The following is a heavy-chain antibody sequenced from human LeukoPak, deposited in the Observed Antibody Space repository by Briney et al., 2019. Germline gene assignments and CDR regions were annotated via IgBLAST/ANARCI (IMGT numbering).Heavy chain of an antibody. V-gene: IGHV4-38-2*02. Sequence: PSETLSLTCTVSGYSISSGYYWGWIRQPPGKGLEWIGSIYHSGSTYYNPSLKSRVTILVDTSKNQFSLKLSSVTAADTAVYYCVRINPGEWLDPVDYWGQGTLVTVSS. CDR2: IYHSGST. CDR1: GYSISSGYY. CDR3: VRINPGEWLDPVDY. J-gene: IGHJ4*02. D-gene: IGHD6-19*01.